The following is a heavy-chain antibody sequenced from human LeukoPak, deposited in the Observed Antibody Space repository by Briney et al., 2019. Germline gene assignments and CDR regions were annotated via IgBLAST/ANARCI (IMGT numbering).Heavy chain of an antibody. J-gene: IGHJ4*02. D-gene: IGHD3-16*01. V-gene: IGHV4-59*12. CDR3: ARPHPLYGGGSFLF. Sequence: SGTLSLTCSVSGGSISSYFWSWIRQPPGKELEWIGYIYVTGMTNYNPSLKSRATISMDTSKNQFSLKLTSVTAADTAVYYCARPHPLYGGGSFLFWGQGLLVTVSS. CDR1: GGSISSYF. CDR2: IYVTGMT.